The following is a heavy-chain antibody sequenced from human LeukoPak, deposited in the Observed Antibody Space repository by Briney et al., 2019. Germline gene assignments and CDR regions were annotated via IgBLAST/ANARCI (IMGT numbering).Heavy chain of an antibody. Sequence: GGSLRLSCAASGFTFSSYAMSWVRQAPWKGLEWVSAISGSGGSTYYADSVKGRFTISRDNSKNTLYLQMNSLRAEDTAVYYCAKDPRGLRLGEPLDYWGQGTLVTVSS. V-gene: IGHV3-23*01. CDR2: ISGSGGST. CDR1: GFTFSSYA. CDR3: AKDPRGLRLGEPLDY. J-gene: IGHJ4*02. D-gene: IGHD3-16*01.